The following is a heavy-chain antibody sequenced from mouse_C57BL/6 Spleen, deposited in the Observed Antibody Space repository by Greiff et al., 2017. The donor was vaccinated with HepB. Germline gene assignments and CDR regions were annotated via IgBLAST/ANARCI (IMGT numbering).Heavy chain of an antibody. J-gene: IGHJ4*01. V-gene: IGHV3-6*01. CDR2: ISYDGSN. CDR1: GYSITSGYY. Sequence: VQLQQSGPGLVKPSQSLSLTCSVTGYSITSGYYWNWIRQFPGNKLEWMGYISYDGSNNYNPSLKNRISITRDTSKNQFFLKLNSVTTEDTATYYCARDSYDYEDYAMDYWGQGTSVTVSS. CDR3: ARDSYDYEDYAMDY. D-gene: IGHD2-4*01.